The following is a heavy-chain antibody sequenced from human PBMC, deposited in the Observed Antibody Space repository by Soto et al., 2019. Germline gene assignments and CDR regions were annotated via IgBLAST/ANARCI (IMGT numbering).Heavy chain of an antibody. V-gene: IGHV3-64D*06. CDR2: ISSNGGST. Sequence: GGSLRLSCSASGFTFSSYAMHWVRQAPGKGLEYVSTISSNGGSTCYADSVKGRFTISRDNSKNTLYLQMSSLRAEDTAVDYCVTHSSGWYFDYWGQGNLVTVSS. J-gene: IGHJ4*02. D-gene: IGHD6-19*01. CDR1: GFTFSSYA. CDR3: VTHSSGWYFDY.